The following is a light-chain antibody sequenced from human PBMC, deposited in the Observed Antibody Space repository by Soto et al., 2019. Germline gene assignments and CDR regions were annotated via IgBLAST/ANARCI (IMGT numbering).Light chain of an antibody. Sequence: QSALTQPRSVSGSPGQSVTVSCTGTSSDVGGYNYVSWYRQNPGKAPKVLIYDVNKRPSGVPDRFSASKSGNTASLTISGLQAEDEADYYCCSYAGSYTWGFGTGTKVTVL. J-gene: IGLJ1*01. V-gene: IGLV2-11*01. CDR2: DVN. CDR1: SSDVGGYNY. CDR3: CSYAGSYTWG.